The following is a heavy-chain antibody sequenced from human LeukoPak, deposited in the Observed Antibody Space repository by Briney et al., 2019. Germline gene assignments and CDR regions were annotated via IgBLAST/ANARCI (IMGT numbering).Heavy chain of an antibody. CDR1: GFTFNYAW. J-gene: IGHJ6*02. Sequence: GGSLRLSCAASGFTFNYAWMSWVRHVSGKGLEWVGQTVSEIDGGTTDYAAPVKGRFTISRDDSKSTLYLQMNSLKIEDTAVYYCTTDEDWNYARKDVWGQGATVIVSS. CDR2: TVSEIDGGTT. D-gene: IGHD1-7*01. CDR3: TTDEDWNYARKDV. V-gene: IGHV3-15*04.